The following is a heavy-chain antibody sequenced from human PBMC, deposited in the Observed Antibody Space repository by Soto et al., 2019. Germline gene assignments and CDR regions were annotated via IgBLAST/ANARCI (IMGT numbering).Heavy chain of an antibody. CDR2: INHSGST. D-gene: IGHD3-3*01. CDR1: GGSFSGYY. V-gene: IGHV4-34*01. CDR3: ARHRHLEWLPNWFDP. J-gene: IGHJ5*02. Sequence: SETLSLTCAVYGGSFSGYYWSWIRQPPGKGLEWIGEINHSGSTNYNPSLKSRVTISVDTSKNQFSLKLSSVTAADTAVYYCARHRHLEWLPNWFDPWGQGTLVTVSS.